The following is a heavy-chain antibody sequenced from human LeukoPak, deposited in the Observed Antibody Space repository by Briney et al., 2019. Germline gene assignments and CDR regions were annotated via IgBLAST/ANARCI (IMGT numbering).Heavy chain of an antibody. V-gene: IGHV3-7*01. CDR1: GLTFSTSG. Sequence: GGSLRLSCTASGLTFSTSGFNWVRQAPGKGLEWVANIKQDGSEKYYVDSVKGRFTISRDNAKNSLYLQMNSLRAEDTAVYYCARESEMGITMVRASYYMDVWGKGTTVTVSS. D-gene: IGHD3-10*01. CDR3: ARESEMGITMVRASYYMDV. CDR2: IKQDGSEK. J-gene: IGHJ6*03.